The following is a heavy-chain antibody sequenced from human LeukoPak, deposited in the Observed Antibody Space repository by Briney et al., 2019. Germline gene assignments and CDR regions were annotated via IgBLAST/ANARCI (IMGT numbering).Heavy chain of an antibody. D-gene: IGHD3-10*01. V-gene: IGHV1-18*01. Sequence: ASVKVSCKASGYTFTNYGLSWVRQAPGQGLEWMGRISAYNGNTNYAQKFQGRVTMTTDTSTNTAYMELRSLRSDDTAVYYCARAVAFGSGSCPGYWGQGTLVTVSS. CDR3: ARAVAFGSGSCPGY. J-gene: IGHJ4*02. CDR1: GYTFTNYG. CDR2: ISAYNGNT.